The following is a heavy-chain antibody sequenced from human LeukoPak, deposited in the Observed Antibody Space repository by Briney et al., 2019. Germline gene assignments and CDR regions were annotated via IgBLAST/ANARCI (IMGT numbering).Heavy chain of an antibody. V-gene: IGHV3-48*03. CDR3: ASGYDLPY. J-gene: IGHJ4*02. Sequence: GGSLRLSCAASTFTFSNYEMNWVRQAPGKGLEWISYISRSGSTIYYADSVKGRFTISRENAKNSLYLQMNSLRAEDTAVYYCASGYDLPYWGQGTLVTVSS. D-gene: IGHD5-12*01. CDR1: TFTFSNYE. CDR2: ISRSGSTI.